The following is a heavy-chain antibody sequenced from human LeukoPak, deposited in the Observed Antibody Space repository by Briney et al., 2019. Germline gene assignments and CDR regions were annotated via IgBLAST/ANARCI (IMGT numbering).Heavy chain of an antibody. CDR2: IFYSGTT. CDR1: NDSISPLY. J-gene: IGHJ4*02. Sequence: SETLSLTCTVSNDSISPLYWGWVRQPPGKGLEFIGYIFYSGTTNFNPSLKSRVTLSVDTSKNQFSLRLNSVTAADTAVYYCARGGSAAKYYFDSWGQGTLVTVSS. CDR3: ARGGSAAKYYFDS. D-gene: IGHD6-13*01. V-gene: IGHV4-59*11.